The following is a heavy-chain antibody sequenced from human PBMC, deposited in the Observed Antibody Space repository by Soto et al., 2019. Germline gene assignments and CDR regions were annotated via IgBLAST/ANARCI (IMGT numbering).Heavy chain of an antibody. CDR3: VSLDCTSTSCYVHSKYYFDK. Sequence: GGSLRLSCAASGFTFSDYTMNWVRQAPGKGLEWVSYISSGSSYIYYADSVKGRFTISRDNAKNSLYLHMNSLRAEDTAVYYCVSLDCTSTSCYVHSKYYFDKWGQGTLVTVSS. CDR1: GFTFSDYT. J-gene: IGHJ4*02. V-gene: IGHV3-21*01. D-gene: IGHD2-2*01. CDR2: ISSGSSYI.